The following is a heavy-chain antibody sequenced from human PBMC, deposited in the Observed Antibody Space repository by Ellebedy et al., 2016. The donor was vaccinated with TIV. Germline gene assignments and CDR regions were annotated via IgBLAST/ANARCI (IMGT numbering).Heavy chain of an antibody. J-gene: IGHJ6*02. V-gene: IGHV1-69*10. D-gene: IGHD3-22*01. Sequence: ASVKVSCKASGGTFRSYAISWVRQAPGQGLEWMGWIIPILGIANYAQKLQGRLTMTRDTSASTVFMELSSLRSADTAVYYCAREDYYDTGAYHLTYYGLDVWGQGTTVTVSS. CDR3: AREDYYDTGAYHLTYYGLDV. CDR2: IIPILGIA. CDR1: GGTFRSYA.